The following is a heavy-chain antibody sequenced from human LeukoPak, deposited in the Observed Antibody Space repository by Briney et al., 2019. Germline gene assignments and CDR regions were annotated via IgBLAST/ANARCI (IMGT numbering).Heavy chain of an antibody. CDR1: GYTFTSYG. CDR3: AREGVIVGATRDAFDI. D-gene: IGHD1-26*01. CDR2: ISAYNGNT. J-gene: IGHJ3*02. V-gene: IGHV1-18*01. Sequence: GASVKVSCKASGYTFTSYGISWVRQAPGQGLEWMGWISAYNGNTNYAQKLQGRVTMTTDTSTSSAYMELRSLRSDDTAVYYCAREGVIVGATRDAFDIWGQGTMVTVSS.